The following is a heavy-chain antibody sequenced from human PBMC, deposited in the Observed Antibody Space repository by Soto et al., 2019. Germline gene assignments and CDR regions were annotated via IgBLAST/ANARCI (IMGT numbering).Heavy chain of an antibody. D-gene: IGHD3-9*01. Sequence: SETLSLTCTVSGGSISSSSYYWGWIRQPPGKGLEWIGSIYYSGSTYYNPSLKSRVTISVDTSKNKFSLKLSSVTAADTAVYFCSCGGWFYDILTGYYVSDYYYYYYMDVWGKGTTVTVSS. V-gene: IGHV4-39*01. CDR1: GGSISSSSYY. CDR3: SCGGWFYDILTGYYVSDYYYYYYMDV. CDR2: IYYSGST. J-gene: IGHJ6*03.